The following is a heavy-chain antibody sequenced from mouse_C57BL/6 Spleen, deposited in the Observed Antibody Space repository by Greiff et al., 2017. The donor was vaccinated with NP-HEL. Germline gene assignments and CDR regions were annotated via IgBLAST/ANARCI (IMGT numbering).Heavy chain of an antibody. CDR2: INPSTGGT. Sequence: VQLQQSGPELVKPGASVKISCKASGYSFTGYYMNWVKQSPEKSLEWIGEINPSTGGTTYNQKFKAKATLTVDKSSSTAYMQLKSLTSEDSAVYYCARSGDYDVFAYWGQGTLVTVSA. V-gene: IGHV1-42*01. J-gene: IGHJ3*01. CDR1: GYSFTGYY. D-gene: IGHD2-4*01. CDR3: ARSGDYDVFAY.